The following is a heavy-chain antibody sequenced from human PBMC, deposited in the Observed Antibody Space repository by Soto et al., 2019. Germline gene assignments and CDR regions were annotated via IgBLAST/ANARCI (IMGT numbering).Heavy chain of an antibody. Sequence: ASVKVSFKASGYTFTSYGISWVRQAPGQGLEWMGWISAYNGNTNYAQKLQGRVTMTTDTSTSTAYMELRSLRSDDTAVYYCARDRVAVATRYGMDVWGQGTTVTVSS. D-gene: IGHD6-19*01. CDR2: ISAYNGNT. V-gene: IGHV1-18*04. CDR1: GYTFTSYG. J-gene: IGHJ6*02. CDR3: ARDRVAVATRYGMDV.